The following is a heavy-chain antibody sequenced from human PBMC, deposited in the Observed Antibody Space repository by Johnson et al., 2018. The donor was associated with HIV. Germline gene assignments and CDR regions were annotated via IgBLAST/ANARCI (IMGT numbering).Heavy chain of an antibody. CDR2: ICYDGSNN. J-gene: IGHJ3*02. Sequence: QMLLVESGGGVVQPGRSLRLSCAASGFTFSSYGMHWVRPAPGKGLEWVAVICYDGSNNYYADSLKGRFTISRDNSKKSLFLQMNSLRAEDTAVYYCARIPGSGWEHEAFDIWGKGTLVTVS. D-gene: IGHD6-19*01. CDR3: ARIPGSGWEHEAFDI. V-gene: IGHV3-33*01. CDR1: GFTFSSYG.